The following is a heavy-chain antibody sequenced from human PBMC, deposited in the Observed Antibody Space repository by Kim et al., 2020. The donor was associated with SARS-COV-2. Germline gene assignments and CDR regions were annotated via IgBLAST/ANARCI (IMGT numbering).Heavy chain of an antibody. CDR3: ATGGGVASATYMEV. V-gene: IGHV1-3*01. CDR2: INGGNGDT. CDR1: GYSFTAYG. Sequence: ASVKVSCKASGYSFTAYGTHWVRQAPGQRFEWMGWINGGNGDTKSAQRFQARVTITRDTVANIVYMELNSLRSEDTGVYYCATGGGVASATYMEVWGKGTTVIVSS. D-gene: IGHD3-3*01. J-gene: IGHJ6*03.